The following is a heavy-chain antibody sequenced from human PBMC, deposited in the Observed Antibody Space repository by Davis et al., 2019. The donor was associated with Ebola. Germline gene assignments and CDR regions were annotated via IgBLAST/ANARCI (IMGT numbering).Heavy chain of an antibody. V-gene: IGHV1-18*04. J-gene: IGHJ4*02. CDR1: GYTYTYYD. Sequence: ASVKVSCKASGYTYTYYDIAWVRQAPGQGLEWVGWITTYNGDTKYSQKFQARVTMTIDTSTSTAYMELRSLRSDDTAVYYCASTPCYYSNCHRPERQLDYWGQGTLVTVSS. CDR2: ITTYNGDT. D-gene: IGHD4-11*01. CDR3: ASTPCYYSNCHRPERQLDY.